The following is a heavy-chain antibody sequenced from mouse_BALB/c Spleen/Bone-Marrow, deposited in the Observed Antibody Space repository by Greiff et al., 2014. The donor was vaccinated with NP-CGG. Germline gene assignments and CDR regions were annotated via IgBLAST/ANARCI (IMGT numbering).Heavy chain of an antibody. CDR1: GYTFTDYK. Sequence: QVQLKESGAALVRPGTSVTLSCKASGYTFTDYKMHWGKQTPVHGLEWIGLIDPETGGTAYNQKFKGKATLTADKSSSTAYMDLRSLTSEDSAVYYCTIVAYWGQGTLVAVSA. CDR3: TIVAY. V-gene: IGHV1-15*01. CDR2: IDPETGGT. J-gene: IGHJ3*01.